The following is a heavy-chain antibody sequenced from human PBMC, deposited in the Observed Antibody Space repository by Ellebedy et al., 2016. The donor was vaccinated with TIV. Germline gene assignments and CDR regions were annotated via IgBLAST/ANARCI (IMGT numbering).Heavy chain of an antibody. J-gene: IGHJ4*02. Sequence: GESLKISXEASGFTFRQYGMHWVRQAPGKGLEWVGRTRDKANSYTTDYAASVKGRFTISRDVSKNSVYLQMNSLKTEDTAVYYCARRNWNDGGAFDYWGQGALVTVSS. CDR2: TRDKANSYTT. CDR1: GFTFRQYG. D-gene: IGHD1-1*01. V-gene: IGHV3-72*01. CDR3: ARRNWNDGGAFDY.